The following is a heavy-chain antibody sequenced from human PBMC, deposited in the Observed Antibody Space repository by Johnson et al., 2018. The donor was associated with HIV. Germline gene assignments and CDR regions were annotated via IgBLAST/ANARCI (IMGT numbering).Heavy chain of an antibody. V-gene: IGHV3-20*04. CDR1: GFTFDDYG. D-gene: IGHD6-13*01. Sequence: VQLVESGGGVLRPGGSLRLSCAASGFTFDDYGMNWVRQAPGKGLEWVSGINWNGGSTGYADSVKGRFTISRDNAKNSRYLQMSSLRAEDTALYFCAKDIDPIAAASGFAFDIWGQGTMVTVSS. CDR2: INWNGGST. J-gene: IGHJ3*02. CDR3: AKDIDPIAAASGFAFDI.